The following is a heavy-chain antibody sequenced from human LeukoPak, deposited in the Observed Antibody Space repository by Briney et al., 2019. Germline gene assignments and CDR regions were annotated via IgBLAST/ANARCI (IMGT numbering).Heavy chain of an antibody. CDR3: ARCQRQLALDY. D-gene: IGHD6-6*01. Sequence: SGGSLRLSCAASGFTFSSYAMHWVRQAPGKGLEWVAVISYDGSNKYYADSVKGRFTISRDNSKNTLYLQMNSLRAEDTAVYYCARCQRQLALDYWGQGTLVTVSS. CDR2: ISYDGSNK. V-gene: IGHV3-30*04. J-gene: IGHJ4*02. CDR1: GFTFSSYA.